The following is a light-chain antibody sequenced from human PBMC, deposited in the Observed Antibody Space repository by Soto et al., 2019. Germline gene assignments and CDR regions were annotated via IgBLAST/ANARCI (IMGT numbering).Light chain of an antibody. V-gene: IGKV1-27*01. CDR2: AAS. J-gene: IGKJ1*01. CDR1: QDINNN. Sequence: DVQMTQSPSSLSASVGDRFTITCRASQDINNNLAWYQQKPGKVPRLLIYAASNLQSGVPSRFSGSGSGTDFTLTITSLQAEDVASYYCQKYNGAPWTFGQGTVVEIK. CDR3: QKYNGAPWT.